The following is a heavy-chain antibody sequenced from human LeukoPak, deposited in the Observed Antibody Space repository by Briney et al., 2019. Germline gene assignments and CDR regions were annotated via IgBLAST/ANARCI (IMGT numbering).Heavy chain of an antibody. CDR1: GFSFITYS. Sequence: GSLRLSCAASGFSFITYSMSWVRQAPGKGLEWVSAISSGGSYIYYADSVKGRFTISRDDAKKSLYLQMNSLRAEDTAVYYCARDQYYYDSTEYYDANNFDFWGQGTLVTVSS. J-gene: IGHJ4*02. CDR3: ARDQYYYDSTEYYDANNFDF. CDR2: ISSGGSYI. V-gene: IGHV3-21*01. D-gene: IGHD3-22*01.